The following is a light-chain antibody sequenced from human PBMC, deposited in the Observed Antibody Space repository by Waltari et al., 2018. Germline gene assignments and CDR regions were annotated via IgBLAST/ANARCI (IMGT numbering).Light chain of an antibody. Sequence: DIQMTQSPSSLSASVGDRVIVTCRASQSISNYLNWYQHKPGKAPKVLIFAASSLQSGVPSRFSGSRSVTDFTLTISSLQPEDFATYYCQQSYFTPWTFGQGTKVEIK. CDR1: QSISNY. J-gene: IGKJ1*01. CDR2: AAS. CDR3: QQSYFTPWT. V-gene: IGKV1-39*01.